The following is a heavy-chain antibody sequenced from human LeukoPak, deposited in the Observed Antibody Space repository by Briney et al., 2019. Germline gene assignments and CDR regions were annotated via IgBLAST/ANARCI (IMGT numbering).Heavy chain of an antibody. CDR1: GFTGSNNY. V-gene: IGHV3-53*01. D-gene: IGHD4-17*01. J-gene: IGHJ5*02. Sequence: SGGSLRLSCAASGFTGSNNYMSWVRQAPGKGLEWVSAIHSSGGTYYAGSVKGRFTISRDTSKNTLYLQINSLRVEDTAVYYCIVFGDSNHWGQGTLVTVSS. CDR2: IHSSGGT. CDR3: IVFGDSNH.